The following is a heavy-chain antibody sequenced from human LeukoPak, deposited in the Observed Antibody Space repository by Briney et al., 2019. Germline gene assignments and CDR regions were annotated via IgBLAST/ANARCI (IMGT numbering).Heavy chain of an antibody. CDR2: INPNSGGT. CDR1: GYTFTGYY. V-gene: IGHV1-2*02. CDR3: ARPQYTSSSFYYYGMDV. D-gene: IGHD6-6*01. J-gene: IGHJ6*02. Sequence: ASMKVSCKASGYTFTGYYIHWVRQAPGQGLEWMGWINPNSGGTNSAQKFQGRVTMTRDTSISTASMELSRLRPDDTAVYYCARPQYTSSSFYYYGMDVWGQGTTVTVSS.